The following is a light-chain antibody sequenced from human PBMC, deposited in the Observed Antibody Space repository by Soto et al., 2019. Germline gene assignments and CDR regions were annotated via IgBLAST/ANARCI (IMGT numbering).Light chain of an antibody. CDR3: AAWDDSLSGSYA. CDR1: SSNIGSNY. CDR2: RNN. J-gene: IGLJ1*01. Sequence: QSVLTQPPSASGTPGQRVNISCSGSSSNIGSNYVYWYRQFPGTAPKLLIQRNNQRPSGVPARFSGSKSGTSASLAISGLRSEDEAEYYCAAWDDSLSGSYAFGTGTKITVL. V-gene: IGLV1-47*01.